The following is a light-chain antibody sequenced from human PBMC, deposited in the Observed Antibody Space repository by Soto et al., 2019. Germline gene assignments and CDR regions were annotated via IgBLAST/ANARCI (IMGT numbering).Light chain of an antibody. J-gene: IGKJ1*01. CDR3: QQGYSTPWT. CDR1: QSGLYSSTNRNY. CDR2: WAS. V-gene: IGKV4-1*01. Sequence: DIVMTQSPDSLAVSLGESSSINCSCSQSGLYSSTNRNYLAWYQQKPGQPPKLLIYWASIRESGVPDRFSGSGSGTDFTLTMNSLQPEDFATYYCQQGYSTPWTFGQGTKVDIK.